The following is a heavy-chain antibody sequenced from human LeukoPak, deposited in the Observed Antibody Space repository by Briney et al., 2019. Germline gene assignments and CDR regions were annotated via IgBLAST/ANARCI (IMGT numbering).Heavy chain of an antibody. J-gene: IGHJ4*02. Sequence: GGSLRLSCAASGFTFSSYGMHWVRQAPGKGLEWVAVISYDGSNKYYAGSVKGRFTISRDNSKNTLYLQMNSLRAEDTAVYYCAKSGGSSSFDYWGQGTLVTVSS. CDR3: AKSGGSSSFDY. CDR1: GFTFSSYG. D-gene: IGHD2-15*01. V-gene: IGHV3-30*18. CDR2: ISYDGSNK.